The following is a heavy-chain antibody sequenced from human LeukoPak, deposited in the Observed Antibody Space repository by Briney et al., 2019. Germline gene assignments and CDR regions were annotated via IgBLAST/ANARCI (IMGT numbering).Heavy chain of an antibody. Sequence: SETLSLTCTVSGGSISTDYWSWIRQPVGKELEWIGRIYSGGTPYYNPSLRGRVTMSVDTSKNQISLRVKSVTAADTAVYYCAREFTRDWFPRGYYDYWGQGTLVTVSS. CDR2: IYSGGTP. D-gene: IGHD3-9*01. V-gene: IGHV4-4*07. J-gene: IGHJ4*02. CDR1: GGSISTDY. CDR3: AREFTRDWFPRGYYDY.